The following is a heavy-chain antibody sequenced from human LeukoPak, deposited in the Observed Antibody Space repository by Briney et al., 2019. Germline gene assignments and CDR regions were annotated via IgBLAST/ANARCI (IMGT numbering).Heavy chain of an antibody. V-gene: IGHV1-2*02. D-gene: IGHD6-19*01. J-gene: IGHJ3*02. Sequence: ASVKVSCKASGYTFTGYYMHWVRQAPGQGLEWMGWINPNSGDTNYAQKFQGRVTMTRDTSINTAYMELSRLRSDDTAVYYCARVLSSGWYDNAFDIWGQGTMVTVSS. CDR2: INPNSGDT. CDR3: ARVLSSGWYDNAFDI. CDR1: GYTFTGYY.